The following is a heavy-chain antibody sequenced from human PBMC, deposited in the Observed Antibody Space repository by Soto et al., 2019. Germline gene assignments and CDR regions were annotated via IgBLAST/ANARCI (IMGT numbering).Heavy chain of an antibody. CDR3: AKGDIVATISFGAFDI. D-gene: IGHD5-12*01. CDR1: GFTFGSYG. J-gene: IGHJ3*02. CDR2: ISYDGSNK. Sequence: PGGSLRLSCAASGFTFGSYGMHWVRQAPGKGLEWVAVISYDGSNKYYADSVKGRFTISRDNSKNTLYLQMNSLRAEDTAVYYCAKGDIVATISFGAFDIWGQGTMVTVSS. V-gene: IGHV3-30*18.